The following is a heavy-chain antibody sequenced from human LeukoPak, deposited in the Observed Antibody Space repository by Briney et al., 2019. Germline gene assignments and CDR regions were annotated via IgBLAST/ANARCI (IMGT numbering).Heavy chain of an antibody. V-gene: IGHV3-30*01. D-gene: IGHD3-3*01. Sequence: DSVKGRFTISRDNSKNTLYLQMNSLRAEDTAVYYCARDLWDFWSGYYRVEGLGGPFDYWGQGTLVTVSS. CDR3: ARDLWDFWSGYYRVEGLGGPFDY. J-gene: IGHJ4*02.